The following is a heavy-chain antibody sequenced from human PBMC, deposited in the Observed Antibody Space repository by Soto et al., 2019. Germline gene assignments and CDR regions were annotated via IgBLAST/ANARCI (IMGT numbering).Heavy chain of an antibody. CDR2: IYYSGST. D-gene: IGHD1-26*01. CDR1: GGSISIYY. CDR3: ARRYGGNFDY. J-gene: IGHJ4*02. V-gene: IGHV4-59*01. Sequence: SETLSLTCTVSGGSISIYYWSWIRQPPGKGLEWIGYIYYSGSTNYNPSLKSRVTISVDTSKNQFSLKLSSVTAADTAVYYWARRYGGNFDYWGQGTLVTVSS.